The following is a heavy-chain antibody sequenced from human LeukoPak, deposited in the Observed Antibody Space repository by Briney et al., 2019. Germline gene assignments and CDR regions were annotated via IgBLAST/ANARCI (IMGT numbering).Heavy chain of an antibody. J-gene: IGHJ4*02. CDR1: GYTFTGYY. Sequence: ASVKVSCKASGYTFTGYYMHWVRRAPGQGLEWMGWINPNSGGTNYAQKFQGRVTMTRDTSISTAYMELSRLRSDDTAVYYCARDLLGIAAAGTTDDYWSQGTLVTVSS. D-gene: IGHD6-13*01. V-gene: IGHV1-2*02. CDR3: ARDLLGIAAAGTTDDY. CDR2: INPNSGGT.